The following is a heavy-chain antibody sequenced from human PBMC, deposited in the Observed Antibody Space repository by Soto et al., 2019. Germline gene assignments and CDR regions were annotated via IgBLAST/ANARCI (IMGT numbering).Heavy chain of an antibody. CDR2: ISHSETT. V-gene: IGHV4-30-2*01. J-gene: IGHJ6*02. Sequence: QLQLQESRSGLVKPSQTLSLTCTVSLDSISSGAYSWSWIRQPPGKGLEWIGYISHSETTSYNPSLESRVTPSVDSSNNQFSLGLNSLTAADTAVYYCARDGAWRGFDVWGQGTAVTVSS. CDR1: LDSISSGAYS. CDR3: ARDGAWRGFDV. D-gene: IGHD1-26*01.